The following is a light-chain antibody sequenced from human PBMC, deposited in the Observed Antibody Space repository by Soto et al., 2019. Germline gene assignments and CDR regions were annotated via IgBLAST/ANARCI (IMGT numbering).Light chain of an antibody. Sequence: EIVLTQSPATLSLSPGERATLSCRASQSVSSYSAWYQQKPGQAPRLLIYDASNRATGIPARFSGSGSGTDFTLTISSLEPEDFAVYYCKQRSNWPLTFGGGTKVEIK. V-gene: IGKV3-11*01. J-gene: IGKJ4*01. CDR1: QSVSSY. CDR2: DAS. CDR3: KQRSNWPLT.